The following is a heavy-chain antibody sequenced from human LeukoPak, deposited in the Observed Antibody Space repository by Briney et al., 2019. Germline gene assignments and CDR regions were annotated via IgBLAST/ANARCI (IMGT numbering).Heavy chain of an antibody. Sequence: HTGGSLRLSCAASGFTFSSYAMSWVRQAPGKGLEWVSAISGSGGSTYYADSVKGRFTISRDNSKNTLYLQMNSLRAEDTAVYYXXXXXXXXXYYYDSSGYYPFDWWGQGTLVTVSS. CDR2: ISGSGGST. V-gene: IGHV3-23*01. J-gene: IGHJ4*02. D-gene: IGHD3-22*01. CDR1: GFTFSSYA. CDR3: XXXXXXXXYYYDSSGYYPFDW.